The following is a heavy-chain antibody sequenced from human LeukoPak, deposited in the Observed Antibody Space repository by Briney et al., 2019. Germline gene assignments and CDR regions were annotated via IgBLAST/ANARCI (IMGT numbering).Heavy chain of an antibody. CDR2: ISGSGGST. CDR3: AKDRPTMVRGVPWFDP. CDR1: GFTFSSYA. Sequence: GGSLRLSCAASGFTFSSYAMSWVRQAPGKGLEWVSAISGSGGSTYYADSVKGRFTISRDNSKNTLYLQMNSLRAEDTAVYYCAKDRPTMVRGVPWFDPWGQGTLVTVFS. D-gene: IGHD3-10*01. J-gene: IGHJ5*02. V-gene: IGHV3-23*01.